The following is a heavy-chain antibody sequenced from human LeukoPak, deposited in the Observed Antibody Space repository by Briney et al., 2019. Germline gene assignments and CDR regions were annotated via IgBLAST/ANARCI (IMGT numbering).Heavy chain of an antibody. Sequence: SETLSLTCAVSGGSISSSNWWSWVRQPPGKGLEWMGEIYHSGSINYNPSLKSRVTISVDTSKNQFSLKLSSVTAADTAVYYCARGSVNYCSSTSCSGAFDIWGQGTMVTVSS. J-gene: IGHJ3*02. V-gene: IGHV4-4*02. CDR1: GGSISSSNW. D-gene: IGHD2-2*01. CDR3: ARGSVNYCSSTSCSGAFDI. CDR2: IYHSGSI.